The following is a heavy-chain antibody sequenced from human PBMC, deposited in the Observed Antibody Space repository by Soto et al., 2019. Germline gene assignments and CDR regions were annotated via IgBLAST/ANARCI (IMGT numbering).Heavy chain of an antibody. V-gene: IGHV4-34*02. CDR2: INDRGDT. D-gene: IGHD3-10*01. Sequence: QVQLQQWGAGLLKPSETLSLSCGVYRGSFSGSWWNWVRQPPGKGLEWIGEINDRGDTNYNPSLESRVTTSLDTSRNQFSLDLRSVTVADTAVYYCASGRGTENYWGQGTLVTVSS. J-gene: IGHJ4*02. CDR3: ASGRGTENY. CDR1: RGSFSGSW.